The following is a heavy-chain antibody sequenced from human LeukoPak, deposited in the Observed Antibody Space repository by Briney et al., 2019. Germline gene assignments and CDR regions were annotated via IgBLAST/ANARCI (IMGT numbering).Heavy chain of an antibody. J-gene: IGHJ4*02. CDR2: INEDGSEI. V-gene: IGHV3-7*01. Sequence: PGGSLRLSCVASGFTFSGFWWNWVRQAPGEGLEWVANINEDGSEINYVDSVKGRYIISRDNARNSLYLQMRGLRAEEKAVYYCARGHYDDYRGQGTLVTVSS. CDR3: ARGHYDDY. CDR1: GFTFSGFW.